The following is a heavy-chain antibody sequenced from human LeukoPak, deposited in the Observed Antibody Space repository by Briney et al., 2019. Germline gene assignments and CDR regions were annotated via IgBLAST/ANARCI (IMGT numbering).Heavy chain of an antibody. D-gene: IGHD3-16*02. J-gene: IGHJ4*02. V-gene: IGHV3-23*01. Sequence: GGSLRLSCAASRFTFSSYAMSWVSQAPGKGLEWVSAISGSGGSTYYADSVKGRFTISRDNSKNTLYLQMNSLRAEDTAVYYCAKGAFGGVIVTFDYWGQGTLVTVSS. CDR3: AKGAFGGVIVTFDY. CDR2: ISGSGGST. CDR1: RFTFSSYA.